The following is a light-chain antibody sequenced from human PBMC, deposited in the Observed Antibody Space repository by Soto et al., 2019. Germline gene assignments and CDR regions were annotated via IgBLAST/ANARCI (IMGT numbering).Light chain of an antibody. Sequence: QSALTQPPSASGSPGQSVIISCTGTSSDVGGYNCVSWYQQHPGKAPKLMIYEVSKRPSGVPDRFSGSKSGNTASLTVSGLQAEDEADYYCSSYAGSNIPVVFGGGTKVTVL. CDR3: SSYAGSNIPVV. V-gene: IGLV2-8*01. J-gene: IGLJ2*01. CDR1: SSDVGGYNC. CDR2: EVS.